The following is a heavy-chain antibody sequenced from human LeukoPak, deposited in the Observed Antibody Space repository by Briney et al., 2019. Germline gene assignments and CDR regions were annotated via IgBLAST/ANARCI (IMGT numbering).Heavy chain of an antibody. J-gene: IGHJ3*02. D-gene: IGHD3-9*01. V-gene: IGHV3-48*03. Sequence: GGALRLSCGASGFTFSSFEKKRVRQAPGEGVEGVLYIISSGSTIYYADSVKGRFTISRDNAKNSLYLQMNSLRAEDTAVYYCARGPPGLRYFDWMSGSGDAFDIWGQGTMVTVSS. CDR2: IISSGSTI. CDR1: GFTFSSFE. CDR3: ARGPPGLRYFDWMSGSGDAFDI.